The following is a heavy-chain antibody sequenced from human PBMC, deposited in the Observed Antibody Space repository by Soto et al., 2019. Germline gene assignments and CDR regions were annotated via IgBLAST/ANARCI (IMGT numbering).Heavy chain of an antibody. Sequence: PGEPLKISFKGSGYSFTSYWIGWVRQMPGKGLEWMGIIYPGDSDTRYSPSFQGKVTISANKSISTAYLQWSSLKASDAAMYYCAGTQYYDSSGYPLGPLHYFGQGTLVTVSS. CDR1: GYSFTSYW. J-gene: IGHJ4*02. V-gene: IGHV5-51*01. D-gene: IGHD3-22*01. CDR3: AGTQYYDSSGYPLGPLHY. CDR2: IYPGDSDT.